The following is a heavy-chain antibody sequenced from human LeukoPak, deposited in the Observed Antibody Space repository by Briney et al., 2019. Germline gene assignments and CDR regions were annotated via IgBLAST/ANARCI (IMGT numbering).Heavy chain of an antibody. CDR2: IIPIFGTA. D-gene: IGHD5-24*01. J-gene: IGHJ3*02. Sequence: ASVKVSCKASGGTFSSYAISWVRQAPGQGLEWMGGIIPIFGTANYAQKFQGRVTMTRDTSTSTVYMELSSLRSEDTAVYYCASASFGEMATRGAFDIWGQGTMVTVSS. CDR1: GGTFSSYA. V-gene: IGHV1-69*05. CDR3: ASASFGEMATRGAFDI.